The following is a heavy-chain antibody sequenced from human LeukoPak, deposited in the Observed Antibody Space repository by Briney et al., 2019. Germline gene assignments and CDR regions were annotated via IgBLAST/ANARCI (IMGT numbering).Heavy chain of an antibody. CDR2: IYYSGST. CDR3: AKDPGVYCSGGSCYGNWYFDL. V-gene: IGHV4-59*12. D-gene: IGHD2-15*01. CDR1: GGSISSYY. J-gene: IGHJ2*01. Sequence: SETLSLTCTVSGGSISSYYWSWIRQPPGKGLEWIGYIYYSGSTNYNPSLKSRVTISVDTSKNQFSLKLSSVTAADTAVYYCAKDPGVYCSGGSCYGNWYFDLWGRGTLVTVSS.